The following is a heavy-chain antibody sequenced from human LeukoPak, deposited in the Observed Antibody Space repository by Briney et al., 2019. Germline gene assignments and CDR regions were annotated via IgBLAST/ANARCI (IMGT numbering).Heavy chain of an antibody. CDR1: GGSISSYY. CDR3: AGGYYDSSGYPRLFDY. J-gene: IGHJ4*02. CDR2: IYYIGST. V-gene: IGHV4-59*08. D-gene: IGHD3-22*01. Sequence: SETLSLTCTVSGGSISSYYWSWLRQPPGKGLEWIGYIYYIGSTNYNPSLRSRVTMSVDTSKNQFSLKLSSVTAADTAVYYCAGGYYDSSGYPRLFDYWGQGTLVTVSS.